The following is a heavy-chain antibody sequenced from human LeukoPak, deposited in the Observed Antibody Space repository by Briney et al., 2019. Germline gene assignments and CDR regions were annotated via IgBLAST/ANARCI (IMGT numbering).Heavy chain of an antibody. CDR2: ISGSGSTI. CDR1: GFTFSSYE. Sequence: PGGSLRLSCAASGFTFSSYEMSWVRQAPGKGLEWVSYISGSGSTIYYAGSVQGRFTISRDNAKNSLYLQMNSLRAEDTAVYYCAREGTPSGSFNHYYYYMDVWGKGTTVTVSS. J-gene: IGHJ6*03. V-gene: IGHV3-48*03. CDR3: AREGTPSGSFNHYYYYMDV. D-gene: IGHD3-10*01.